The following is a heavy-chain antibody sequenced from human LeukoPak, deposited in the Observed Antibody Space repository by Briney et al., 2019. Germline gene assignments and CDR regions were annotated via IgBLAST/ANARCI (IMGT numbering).Heavy chain of an antibody. CDR1: GGTFSSYA. CDR2: IIPIFGTA. D-gene: IGHD1-26*01. V-gene: IGHV1-69*13. Sequence: SVKVSCKASGGTFSSYAISWVRQAPGQGLEWMGGIIPIFGTANYAQKFQGRVTITADESSSTAYMELSSLRSEDTAVYYCARGGELSLGYFDYWGQGTLVTVSS. J-gene: IGHJ4*02. CDR3: ARGGELSLGYFDY.